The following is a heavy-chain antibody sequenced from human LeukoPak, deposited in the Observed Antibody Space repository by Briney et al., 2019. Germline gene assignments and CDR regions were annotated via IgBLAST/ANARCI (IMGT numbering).Heavy chain of an antibody. J-gene: IGHJ4*02. CDR2: IYYSGST. V-gene: IGHV4-39*01. Sequence: SETLSLTCTVSGGSISSSSYYWGWIRQPPGKGLEWIGSIYYSGSTYYNPSLKSRVTISVDTFKNQFSLKLSSVTAADTAVYYCASRPVYYYGSGSYYTIFDYWGQGTLVTVSS. CDR1: GGSISSSSYY. CDR3: ASRPVYYYGSGSYYTIFDY. D-gene: IGHD3-10*01.